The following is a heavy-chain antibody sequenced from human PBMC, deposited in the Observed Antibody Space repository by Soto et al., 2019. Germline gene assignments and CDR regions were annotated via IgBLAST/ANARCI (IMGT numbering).Heavy chain of an antibody. J-gene: IGHJ3*02. Sequence: QVQLVQSGAEVKKPGSSVKVSCKASGGTFSSYTISWVRQAPGQGLEWMGRIIPILGIANYAQKFQGRVTITADKSTSTAYMELSSLRSEDTAVYYCARRYCSSTSCSDAFDIWGQGTMVTVSS. D-gene: IGHD2-2*01. CDR1: GGTFSSYT. CDR2: IIPILGIA. CDR3: ARRYCSSTSCSDAFDI. V-gene: IGHV1-69*02.